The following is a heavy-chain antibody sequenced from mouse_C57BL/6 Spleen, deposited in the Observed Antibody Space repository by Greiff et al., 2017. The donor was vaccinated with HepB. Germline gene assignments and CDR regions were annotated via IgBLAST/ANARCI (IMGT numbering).Heavy chain of an antibody. D-gene: IGHD1-1*01. J-gene: IGHJ2*01. V-gene: IGHV1-69*01. CDR3: ARSNYGNSYGAGFDY. Sequence: QVQLQQPGAELVMPGASVKLSCKASGYTFTSYWMHWVKQRPGQGLEWIGEIDPSDSYTNYNQKFKGKSTLTVDKSSSTAYMQLSSLTSEDSAVYYCARSNYGNSYGAGFDYWGQGTTLTVSS. CDR2: IDPSDSYT. CDR1: GYTFTSYW.